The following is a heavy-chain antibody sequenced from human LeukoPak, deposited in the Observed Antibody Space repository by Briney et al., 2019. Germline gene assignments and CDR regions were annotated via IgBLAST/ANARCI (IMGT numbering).Heavy chain of an antibody. Sequence: GGSLRLSCAASGFTLRTYGMHWVRQAPGKGLEWVAFIRFDRSKKEYVDSVKGRFTISRDNSKNTLYLQMNSLRGADTAVYYCAKDWGYYDSSAISEWGQGTLVIVSS. D-gene: IGHD3-22*01. CDR3: AKDWGYYDSSAISE. CDR1: GFTLRTYG. V-gene: IGHV3-30*02. J-gene: IGHJ4*02. CDR2: IRFDRSKK.